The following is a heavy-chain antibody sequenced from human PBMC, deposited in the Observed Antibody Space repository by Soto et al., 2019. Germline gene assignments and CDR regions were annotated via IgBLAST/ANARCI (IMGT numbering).Heavy chain of an antibody. V-gene: IGHV3-30*18. CDR3: AKDLSGWYRGYYYYGMDV. D-gene: IGHD6-19*01. CDR1: GFTFSSYG. Sequence: QVQLVESGRGVVQPGRSLRLSCAASGFTFSSYGMHWVRQAPGKGLEWVAVISYDGSNKYYADSVKGRFTTSRDNSKNTLYLQMNSLRAEDTAVYYCAKDLSGWYRGYYYYGMDVWGQGTTVTVSS. CDR2: ISYDGSNK. J-gene: IGHJ6*02.